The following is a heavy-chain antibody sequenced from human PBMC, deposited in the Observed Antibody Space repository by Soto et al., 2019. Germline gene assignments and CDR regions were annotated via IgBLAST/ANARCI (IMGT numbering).Heavy chain of an antibody. D-gene: IGHD4-17*01. V-gene: IGHV1-3*01. CDR1: GYTFTSYA. Sequence: ASVKVSCKASGYTFTSYAMQWVCQAPGQRLEWMGWINAGNGNTKYSQKFQGRVTITRDTSASTAYMELSSLRSEDTAVYYCAMRTATFAFYSWGQGTMVTVSS. J-gene: IGHJ3*02. CDR2: INAGNGNT. CDR3: AMRTATFAFYS.